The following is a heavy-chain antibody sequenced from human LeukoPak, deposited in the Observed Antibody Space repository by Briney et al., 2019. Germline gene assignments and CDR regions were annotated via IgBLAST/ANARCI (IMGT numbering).Heavy chain of an antibody. CDR1: GESLNSYY. J-gene: IGHJ4*02. Sequence: SETLSLTCAVYGESLNSYYWSWVRQPPGEGMEWIGEIYESGTTKYNPSLKSRVAISMVPSKQQFSLILSSVTAADTAVYYCARGAWATRLASWGLGTPVIVSS. CDR3: ARGAWATRLAS. CDR2: IYESGTT. V-gene: IGHV4-34*01. D-gene: IGHD2-15*01.